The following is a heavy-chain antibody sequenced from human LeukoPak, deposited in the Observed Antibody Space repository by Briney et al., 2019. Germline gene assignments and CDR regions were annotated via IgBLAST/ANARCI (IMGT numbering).Heavy chain of an antibody. CDR3: ARKQWVMYYFDS. V-gene: IGHV4-39*01. D-gene: IGHD6-19*01. CDR2: FYYSGST. Sequence: SETLSLTCTVSGGSISISNYYWGWLRQPPGKGLEWIGSFYYSGSTYYNPSLKSRVTISVDTAKSQFSLKLSSVTAADTAVYYCARKQWVMYYFDSWGQGTLVTVSS. CDR1: GGSISISNYY. J-gene: IGHJ4*02.